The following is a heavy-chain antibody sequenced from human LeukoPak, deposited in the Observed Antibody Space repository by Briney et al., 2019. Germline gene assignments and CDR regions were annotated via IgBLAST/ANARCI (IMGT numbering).Heavy chain of an antibody. J-gene: IGHJ3*02. CDR3: ARDKLQYTSGWVDAFDI. D-gene: IGHD6-19*01. CDR1: GFTFSAYW. CDR2: IKEDGSDD. V-gene: IGHV3-7*01. Sequence: PGGSLRLSCAASGFTFSAYWMTWVRQAPGRGLEWVANIKEDGSDDYYMNSVKGRFTISRDNAKNSLYLQMNSLRAEDTAVYYCARDKLQYTSGWVDAFDIWGQGTMVTASS.